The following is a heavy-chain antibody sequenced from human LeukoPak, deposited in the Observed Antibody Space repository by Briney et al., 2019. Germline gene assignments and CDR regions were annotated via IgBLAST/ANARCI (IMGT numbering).Heavy chain of an antibody. J-gene: IGHJ4*02. CDR3: ARHYDSNSYGPGY. D-gene: IGHD3-22*01. V-gene: IGHV1-2*04. CDR1: GYTFTGYY. CDR2: INPNSGGT. Sequence: ASVKVSCKASGYTFTGYYMHWVRQAPGQGLEWMGWINPNSGGTNYAQKFQGWVTMTRDTSISTAYMELSRLRSDDTAVYYCARHYDSNSYGPGYWGQGTLVTVSS.